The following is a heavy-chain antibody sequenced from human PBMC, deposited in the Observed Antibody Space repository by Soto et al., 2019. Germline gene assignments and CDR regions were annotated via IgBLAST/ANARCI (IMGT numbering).Heavy chain of an antibody. CDR2: IYSGGYT. J-gene: IGHJ4*02. CDR3: GAQGGGGGY. D-gene: IGHD3-16*01. Sequence: EVQLVESGGGLIQPGGSLRLSCAVSGFTVSNNYMSWVRQAPGKGLEGVSVIYSGGYTAYGDSVKGRFTISRDNSKNTLNLKKNSRGAGDRAVYYCGAQGGGGGYWGQGTLVTVSS. V-gene: IGHV3-53*01. CDR1: GFTVSNNY.